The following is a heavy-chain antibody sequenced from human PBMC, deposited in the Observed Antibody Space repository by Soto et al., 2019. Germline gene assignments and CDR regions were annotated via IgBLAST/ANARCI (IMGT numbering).Heavy chain of an antibody. V-gene: IGHV1-46*03. CDR2: INPSGGST. Sequence: GASVKVSCKASGYTFTSYYMHWVRQAPGQGLEWMGIINPSGGSTSYAQKFQGRVTMTRDTSTSTVYMELSSLRSEDTAVYYCATGARYGGNSNRHDAFDIWGQGTMVTVSS. D-gene: IGHD4-17*01. CDR1: GYTFTSYY. J-gene: IGHJ3*02. CDR3: ATGARYGGNSNRHDAFDI.